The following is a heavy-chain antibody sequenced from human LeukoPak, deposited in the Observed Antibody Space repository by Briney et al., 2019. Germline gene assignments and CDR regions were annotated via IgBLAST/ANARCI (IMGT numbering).Heavy chain of an antibody. D-gene: IGHD3-22*01. Sequence: ASVKVSCKVSGYTLTELSMHWVRQAPGKGLEWMGGFDPEDGETIYAQKFQGRVTMTEDTSTDTAYMELSSLRSEDTAVYYCATGHPPREYYYDSSGYYYFDYWGQGTLVTVSS. CDR3: ATGHPPREYYYDSSGYYYFDY. CDR1: GYTLTELS. J-gene: IGHJ4*02. CDR2: FDPEDGET. V-gene: IGHV1-24*01.